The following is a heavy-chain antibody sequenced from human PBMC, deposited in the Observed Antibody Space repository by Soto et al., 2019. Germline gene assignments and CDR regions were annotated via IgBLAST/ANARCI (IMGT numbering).Heavy chain of an antibody. J-gene: IGHJ4*02. V-gene: IGHV3-33*01. CDR3: ARESHPGSGWQLTADY. CDR1: GFPFSSYG. D-gene: IGHD6-19*01. CDR2: IWYDGSNK. Sequence: GGSLRRSCTASGFPFSSYGMHWVRQAPGKGLEWVAVIWYDGSNKYDAESVKGRFTISRDNSKNTLYLQITGVRPEQTAVYYCARESHPGSGWQLTADYCYEGTMVTV.